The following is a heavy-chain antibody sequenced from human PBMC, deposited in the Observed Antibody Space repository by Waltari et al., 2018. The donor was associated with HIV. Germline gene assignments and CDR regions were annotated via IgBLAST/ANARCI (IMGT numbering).Heavy chain of an antibody. J-gene: IGHJ4*02. Sequence: QVTLKESGPVLVKPTETLTLTCTVPGFSLSNARLVVSWIRQPPGKALEWLAHIFSNDEKSYRTSLKSRLTISKDTSKSQVVLTMTNMDPVDTATYYCARSLRGAVTSPYYYWGQGTLVTVSS. D-gene: IGHD4-17*01. CDR1: GFSLSNARLV. V-gene: IGHV2-26*01. CDR3: ARSLRGAVTSPYYY. CDR2: IFSNDEK.